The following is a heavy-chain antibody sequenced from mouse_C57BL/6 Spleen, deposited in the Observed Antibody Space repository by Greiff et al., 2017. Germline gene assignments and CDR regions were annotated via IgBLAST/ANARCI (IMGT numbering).Heavy chain of an antibody. Sequence: QVHVKQSGAELARPGASVKLSCKASGYTFTSYGISWVKQRTGQGLEWIGEIYPRSGNTYYNEKFKGKATLTADKSSSTAYMELRSLTSEDSAVYFCARSPITTVVAPDYWGQGTTLTVSS. CDR1: GYTFTSYG. J-gene: IGHJ2*01. V-gene: IGHV1-81*01. CDR3: ARSPITTVVAPDY. D-gene: IGHD1-1*01. CDR2: IYPRSGNT.